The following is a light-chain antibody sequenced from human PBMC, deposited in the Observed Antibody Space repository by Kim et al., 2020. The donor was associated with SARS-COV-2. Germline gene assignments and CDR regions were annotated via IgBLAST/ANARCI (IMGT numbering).Light chain of an antibody. CDR1: SSNIGGYDL. Sequence: QSALTQPASVSGSAGQSITISCTGSSSNIGGYDLVSWYQQHPGKAPKLMISEVNKRPSGVSNRFSGSKSDNTASLTISGLQTEDEATYYCCSHAGDSTWVFGGGTQLTVL. J-gene: IGLJ3*02. V-gene: IGLV2-23*02. CDR3: CSHAGDSTWV. CDR2: EVN.